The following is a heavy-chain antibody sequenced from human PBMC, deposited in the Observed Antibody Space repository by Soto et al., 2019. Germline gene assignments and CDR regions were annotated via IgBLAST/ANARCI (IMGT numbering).Heavy chain of an antibody. D-gene: IGHD3-22*01. CDR1: GASISSGDYY. Sequence: SGTLSLTCTASGASISSGDYYWTWIRQPPGKGLEWIGSIYYSGSTYYNPSLKSRVTISVDTSNNQFSLKLSSVTAADTAVYYCARASYDSSTYYLDYWGQGTLVTVSS. V-gene: IGHV4-30-4*01. CDR2: IYYSGST. J-gene: IGHJ4*02. CDR3: ARASYDSSTYYLDY.